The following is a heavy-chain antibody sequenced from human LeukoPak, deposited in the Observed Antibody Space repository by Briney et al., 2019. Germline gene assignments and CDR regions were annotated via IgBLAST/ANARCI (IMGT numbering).Heavy chain of an antibody. CDR2: ISGDGGST. V-gene: IGHV3-43*02. CDR3: AKDMGCSSTSCLIGY. D-gene: IGHD2-2*01. Sequence: PGGSLRLSRAASGFRFDDYAMHWVRQAPGKGLEWVSLISGDGGSTYYADSVKGRFTISRDNSKNSLYLQMNSLRTEDTALYYCAKDMGCSSTSCLIGYWGQGTLVTVSS. CDR1: GFRFDDYA. J-gene: IGHJ4*02.